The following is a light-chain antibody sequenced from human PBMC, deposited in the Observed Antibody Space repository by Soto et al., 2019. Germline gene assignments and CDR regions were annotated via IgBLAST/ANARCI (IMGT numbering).Light chain of an antibody. CDR1: QGIGND. CDR2: EAS. J-gene: IGKJ1*01. Sequence: ALQVTQSPSSLTASVGDGVSICCRASQGIGNDLGWYQQKPGKAPKLLIYEASTLQTGVASRFSGSGSGTDFTLTISILQPEDFATYYCLQDYVYPWTFGQGTKVEVK. CDR3: LQDYVYPWT. V-gene: IGKV1-6*01.